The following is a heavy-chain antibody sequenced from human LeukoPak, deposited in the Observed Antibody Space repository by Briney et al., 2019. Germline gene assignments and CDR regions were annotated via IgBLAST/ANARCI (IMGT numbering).Heavy chain of an antibody. CDR2: ISGGSSTI. Sequence: QSGGSLRLSCAASGFTLSSYSMNWVRQAPGKGLEWVSYISGGSSTIYYADSVKGRFTVSRDNAKNSLYLLMDTLRAEDTAVYYCARVGSNQWLDYWGQGILVTVSS. J-gene: IGHJ4*02. CDR1: GFTLSSYS. V-gene: IGHV3-48*01. CDR3: ARVGSNQWLDY. D-gene: IGHD6-19*01.